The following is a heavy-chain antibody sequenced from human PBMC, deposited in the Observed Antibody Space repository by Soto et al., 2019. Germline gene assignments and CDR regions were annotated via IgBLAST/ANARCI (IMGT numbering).Heavy chain of an antibody. CDR3: ARGGDFWSGPNNWFDP. D-gene: IGHD3-3*01. V-gene: IGHV5-51*01. CDR2: IYPGDSDT. Sequence: PGESLKISCKASGYSFSNYWIGWVRQMPGKGLEWMGIIYPGDSDTRYSPSFQGQVTISADKSISTAYLQWSSLKASDTAMYYCARGGDFWSGPNNWFDPWGQGTLVTVSS. J-gene: IGHJ5*02. CDR1: GYSFSNYW.